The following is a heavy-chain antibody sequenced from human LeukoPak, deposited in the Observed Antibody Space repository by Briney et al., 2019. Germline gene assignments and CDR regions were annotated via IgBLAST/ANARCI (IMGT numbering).Heavy chain of an antibody. CDR1: GYTFTSYY. J-gene: IGHJ4*02. V-gene: IGHV1-46*01. CDR3: ARDGLCSGGSCVQTFPFDD. Sequence: ASVKVSCKASGYTFTSYYMHWVRQAPGQGLEWMGIINPSGGSTSYAQKFQGRVTMTRDTSTSTVYMELSSLRSEDTAVYYCARDGLCSGGSCVQTFPFDDWGQGTLVTVSS. CDR2: INPSGGST. D-gene: IGHD2-15*01.